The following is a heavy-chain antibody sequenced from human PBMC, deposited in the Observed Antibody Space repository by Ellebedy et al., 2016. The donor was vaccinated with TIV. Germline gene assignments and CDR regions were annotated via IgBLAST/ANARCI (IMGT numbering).Heavy chain of an antibody. CDR2: IRRGSDAM. CDR3: VRQDHYDSSGYLGY. D-gene: IGHD3-22*01. V-gene: IGHV3-48*02. CDR1: GFTFSLHS. Sequence: GESLKISXVASGFTFSLHSMNWARQAPGKGLEWVSYIRRGSDAMYYADSVKGRFAISRDNAKNSLYLQMNSLRDEDTAVYYCVRQDHYDSSGYLGYWGQGTRVTVSA. J-gene: IGHJ4*02.